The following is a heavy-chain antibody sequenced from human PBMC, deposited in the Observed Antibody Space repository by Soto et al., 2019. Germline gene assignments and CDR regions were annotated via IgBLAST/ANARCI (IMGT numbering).Heavy chain of an antibody. J-gene: IGHJ3*02. D-gene: IGHD3-22*01. CDR2: IIPIFGTA. CDR3: ARCYDSSGYYSYAFDI. V-gene: IGHV1-69*13. Sequence: SVEVSCKASGGTFSSYAISWVRQAPGQGLEWMGGIIPIFGTANYAQKFQGRVTITADESTSTAYMELSSLRSEDTAVYYCARCYDSSGYYSYAFDIWGQGTMVTVSS. CDR1: GGTFSSYA.